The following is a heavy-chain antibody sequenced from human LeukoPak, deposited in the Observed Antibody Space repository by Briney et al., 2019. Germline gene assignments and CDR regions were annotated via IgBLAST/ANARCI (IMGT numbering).Heavy chain of an antibody. D-gene: IGHD6-19*01. Sequence: MPSDSLSLTCTVSGGSMSSYYRSWIRQPPGKGLEWIGYIYYSGSTNYNPSLKSRVTISVDTSKNQFSLKLSSVTAADTAVYYCAREIAVAGTGYGMDVWGQGTTVTVSS. V-gene: IGHV4-59*01. CDR1: GGSMSSYY. J-gene: IGHJ6*02. CDR3: AREIAVAGTGYGMDV. CDR2: IYYSGST.